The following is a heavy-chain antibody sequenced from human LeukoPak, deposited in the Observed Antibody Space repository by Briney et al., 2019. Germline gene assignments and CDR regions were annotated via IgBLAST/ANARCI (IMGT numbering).Heavy chain of an antibody. Sequence: GGSLRVSCVASGFTFSSSNVSWVRQALGRGLGWVSSISFSSTYIYYADSVKGRFSLSRDKAQNSLYLQMNSLRAEDTAVYYCARDLFDYMDVWGKGTTVTVSS. D-gene: IGHD2-21*01. CDR3: ARDLFDYMDV. CDR2: ISFSSTYI. V-gene: IGHV3-21*01. CDR1: GFTFSSSN. J-gene: IGHJ6*03.